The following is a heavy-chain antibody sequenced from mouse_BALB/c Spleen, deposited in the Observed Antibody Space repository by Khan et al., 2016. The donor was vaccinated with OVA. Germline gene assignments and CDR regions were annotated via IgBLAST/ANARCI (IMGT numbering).Heavy chain of an antibody. Sequence: EVKLEVSGPGLVKPSQSLSLTCTVTGYSINSDYAWNWIRQFPGNKLEWMGYISYSGNTNYNPSLKSRISITRDTSENQFFLQLNSVTTEDTATYYCARVYGGDFDYWGQGTTLTVSS. CDR2: ISYSGNT. J-gene: IGHJ2*01. CDR1: GYSINSDYA. D-gene: IGHD1-1*01. V-gene: IGHV3-2*02. CDR3: ARVYGGDFDY.